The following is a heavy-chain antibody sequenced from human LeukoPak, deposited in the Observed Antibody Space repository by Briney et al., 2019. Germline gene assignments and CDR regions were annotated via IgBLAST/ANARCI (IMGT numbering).Heavy chain of an antibody. CDR3: ARPYYDSSGYPYYFDY. J-gene: IGHJ4*02. CDR1: GYRFASYW. D-gene: IGHD3-22*01. V-gene: IGHV5-51*01. CDR2: NYPGDSDT. Sequence: GESLKISCKGPGYRFASYWIGWVRQMPGKGLEWMGINYPGDSDTRYSPSFQGQVTISADKSISTAYLQWSSLKASDTAMYYCARPYYDSSGYPYYFDYWGQGTLVTVSS.